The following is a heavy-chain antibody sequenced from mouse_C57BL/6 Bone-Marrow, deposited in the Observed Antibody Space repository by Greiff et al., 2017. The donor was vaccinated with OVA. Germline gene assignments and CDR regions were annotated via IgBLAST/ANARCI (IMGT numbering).Heavy chain of an antibody. J-gene: IGHJ2*01. CDR3: AELFDY. Sequence: EVKLMESGPGLVKPSQSLSLTCSVTGYSITSGYYWNWIRQFPGNKLEWMGYISYDGSNNYNPSLKNRISITRDTSKNQFFLKLNSVTTEDTATYYCAELFDYWGQGTTLTVSS. CDR2: ISYDGSN. V-gene: IGHV3-6*01. CDR1: GYSITSGYY.